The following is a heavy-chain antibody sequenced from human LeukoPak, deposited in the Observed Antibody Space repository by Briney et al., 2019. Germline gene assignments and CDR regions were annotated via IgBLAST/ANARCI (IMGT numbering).Heavy chain of an antibody. CDR2: INTNTGNP. CDR1: RYTFIGYY. V-gene: IGHV7-4-1*02. D-gene: IGHD6-13*01. J-gene: IGHJ3*02. Sequence: GASVKVSCKASRYTFIGYYMHWVRQAPGQGLEWMGWINTNTGNPTYAQGFTGRFVFSLDTSVSTAYLQISSLKAEDTAVYYCARERYSSSWDAFDIWGQGTMVTVSS. CDR3: ARERYSSSWDAFDI.